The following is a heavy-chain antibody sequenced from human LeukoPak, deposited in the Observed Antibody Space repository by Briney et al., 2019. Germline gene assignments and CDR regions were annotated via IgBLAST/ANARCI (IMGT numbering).Heavy chain of an antibody. CDR1: GFTFSSYS. J-gene: IGHJ3*02. D-gene: IGHD3-10*01. CDR2: ISSSSTII. V-gene: IGHV3-48*04. Sequence: GGSLRLSCAASGFTFSSYSMNWVRQAPGKGLEWVSYISSSSTIIYYADSVKGRFTISRDNAENSLYLQINSLRAEDTAVYHCARVRSLGFDIWGQGTMVTVSS. CDR3: ARVRSLGFDI.